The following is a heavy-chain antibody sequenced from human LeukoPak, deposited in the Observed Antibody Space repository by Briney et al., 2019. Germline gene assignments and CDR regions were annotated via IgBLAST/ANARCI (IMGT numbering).Heavy chain of an antibody. CDR1: GFTFSNVW. CDR3: TTDLPP. Sequence: GGSLRLSCAASGFTFSNVWMAWVRQAPGKGLEWVGRIRSKIDGGTTDYAAPVKGRFTISRDDSKNTLYLLMNSLKIGDTAVYYCTTDLPPWGQGTLVTVSS. J-gene: IGHJ5*02. V-gene: IGHV3-15*01. CDR2: IRSKIDGGTT.